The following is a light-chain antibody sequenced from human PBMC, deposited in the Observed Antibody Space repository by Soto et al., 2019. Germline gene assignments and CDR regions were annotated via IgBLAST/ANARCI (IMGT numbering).Light chain of an antibody. CDR2: LAS. CDR1: QSLLHSNGHYF. J-gene: IGKJ1*01. V-gene: IGKV2-28*01. Sequence: DIVMTQSPLSLPVTPGEPASISCRSSQSLLHSNGHYFLDWYLQKPGQSPHLLVYLASYRASGVPDRFSGSGSGTNFTLKISRVGADDGGIYYCMQALQTPWTFGPVTKVEIE. CDR3: MQALQTPWT.